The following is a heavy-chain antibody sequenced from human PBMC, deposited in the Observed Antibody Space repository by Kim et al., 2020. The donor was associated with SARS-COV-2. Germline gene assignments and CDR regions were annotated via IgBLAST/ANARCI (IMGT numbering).Heavy chain of an antibody. CDR3: ATLHYDSSGYFPHWGWFDP. V-gene: IGHV1-24*01. J-gene: IGHJ5*02. D-gene: IGHD3-22*01. CDR1: GYTLTELS. Sequence: ASVKVSCKVSGYTLTELSMHWVRQAPGKGLEWMGGFDPEDGETIYAQKFQGRVTMTEDTSTDTAYMELSSLRSEDTAVYYCATLHYDSSGYFPHWGWFDPWGQGTLVTVSS. CDR2: FDPEDGET.